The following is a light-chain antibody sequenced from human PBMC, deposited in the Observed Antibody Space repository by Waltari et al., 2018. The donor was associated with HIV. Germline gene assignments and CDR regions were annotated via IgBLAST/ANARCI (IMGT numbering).Light chain of an antibody. Sequence: QSALTQPASVSGSPGQSITIPCTGTSSYVGGYNYVSWYQQHPGKAPKLMISEVSNRPSGVSNRFSGSKSGNTASLTISGLQAEDEADYYCISYTSSITWVFGGGTKLTVL. CDR1: SSYVGGYNY. J-gene: IGLJ3*02. CDR3: ISYTSSITWV. V-gene: IGLV2-14*01. CDR2: EVS.